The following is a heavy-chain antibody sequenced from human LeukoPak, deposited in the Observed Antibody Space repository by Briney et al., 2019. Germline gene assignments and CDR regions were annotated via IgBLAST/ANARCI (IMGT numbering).Heavy chain of an antibody. V-gene: IGHV3-30*18. D-gene: IGHD5-18*01. CDR1: GFTFSSYG. CDR3: AKRKIQLWLVDY. CDR2: ISYDGSNK. Sequence: GGSLRLSCAASGFTFSSYGMHWVRQAPGKGLEWVAVISYDGSNKYYADSVKGRFTISRDNSKNTLYLQMNSLRAEDTAVYYCAKRKIQLWLVDYWGQGTLVTVSP. J-gene: IGHJ4*02.